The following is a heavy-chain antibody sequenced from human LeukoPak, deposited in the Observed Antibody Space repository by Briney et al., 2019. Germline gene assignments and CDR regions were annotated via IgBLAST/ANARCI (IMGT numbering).Heavy chain of an antibody. CDR1: GGSFSGYY. CDR2: INHSGST. CDR3: ASGQGDYGDYA. V-gene: IGHV4-34*01. Sequence: SETLSLTCAVYGGSFSGYYWSWIRQPPGKGLEWIGEINHSGSTNYNPSLKSRVTISVDTSKNQFSLKLSSVTAADTAVYYCASGQGDYGDYARGQGTLVTVSS. J-gene: IGHJ4*02. D-gene: IGHD4-17*01.